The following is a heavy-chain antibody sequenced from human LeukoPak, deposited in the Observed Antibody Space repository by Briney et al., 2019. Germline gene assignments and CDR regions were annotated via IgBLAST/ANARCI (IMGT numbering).Heavy chain of an antibody. V-gene: IGHV3-30*03. J-gene: IGHJ4*02. CDR1: GFTFSSYG. CDR3: ARAHHPDY. Sequence: GRSLRLSCAASGFTFSSYGMHWVRQAPGKGLEWVAVISYDGSNKYYADSVKGRFTISRDNSKNTLYLQMNSLRAEDTAVYYCARAHHPDYWGQGTLVTVSS. CDR2: ISYDGSNK.